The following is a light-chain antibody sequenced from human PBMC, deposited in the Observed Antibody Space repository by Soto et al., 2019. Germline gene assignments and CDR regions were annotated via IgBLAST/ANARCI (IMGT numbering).Light chain of an antibody. CDR1: ETVATN. J-gene: IGKJ1*01. CDR2: GAS. CDR3: QQYGSSGT. V-gene: IGKV3-20*01. Sequence: EVLMTQSPATLSVSPGEKATLSCWASETVATNLAWYQQKPGQAPRLLIYGASNRATGIPDRFSGSGSGTDFTLTISRLEPEDFAVYYCQQYGSSGTFGQGTKVDIK.